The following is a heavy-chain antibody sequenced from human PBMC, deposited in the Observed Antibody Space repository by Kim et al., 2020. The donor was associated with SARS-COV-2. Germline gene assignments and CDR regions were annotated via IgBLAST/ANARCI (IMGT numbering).Heavy chain of an antibody. V-gene: IGHV5-10-1*01. CDR1: GYSFTSYW. D-gene: IGHD3-9*01. CDR3: ARLMHYDILTGYWYYFDY. CDR2: IDPSDSYT. J-gene: IGHJ4*02. Sequence: GESLKISCKGSGYSFTSYWISWVRQMPGKGLEWMGRIDPSDSYTNYSPSFQGHVTISADKSISTAYLQWSSLKASDTAMYYCARLMHYDILTGYWYYFDYWGQGTLVTVSS.